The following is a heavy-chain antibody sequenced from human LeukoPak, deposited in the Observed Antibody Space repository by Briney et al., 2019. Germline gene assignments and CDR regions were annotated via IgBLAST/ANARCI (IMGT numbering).Heavy chain of an antibody. V-gene: IGHV3-66*01. Sequence: PGGSLRLSCAASGFNVISSYMSWVRQAPGKGLEWVSVVYAGGSTYYADSVKGRFTISRDNSKNTLYLQLDSLRAEDAAVYYCARDNSGRYGMDAWGQGTTVAVS. J-gene: IGHJ6*02. CDR2: VYAGGST. D-gene: IGHD2-21*01. CDR3: ARDNSGRYGMDA. CDR1: GFNVISSY.